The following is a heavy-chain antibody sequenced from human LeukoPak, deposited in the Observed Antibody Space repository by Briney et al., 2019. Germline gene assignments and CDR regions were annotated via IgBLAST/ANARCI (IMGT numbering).Heavy chain of an antibody. CDR3: ARDRGSHYYDSSGYDYFDY. J-gene: IGHJ4*02. Sequence: GGSLRLSCAASGFTFSSYSMNWVRQAPGKGLEWVSSISSSSSYIYYADSVKGRFTISRDNAKNSLYLQMNSLRAEDTAVYYCARDRGSHYYDSSGYDYFDYWGQGPLVTVSS. D-gene: IGHD3-22*01. V-gene: IGHV3-21*01. CDR1: GFTFSSYS. CDR2: ISSSSSYI.